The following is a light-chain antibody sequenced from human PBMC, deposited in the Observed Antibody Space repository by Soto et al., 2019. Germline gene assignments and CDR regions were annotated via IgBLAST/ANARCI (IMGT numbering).Light chain of an antibody. V-gene: IGKV1-39*01. CDR1: QSISIY. CDR2: AAS. Sequence: DIQLTQSPSSLSASVGDRVTITCRASQSISIYLNWYQQKLGKAPKLLIYAASSLQSGVPSRFIGSGSGTDFTLTISSLQPEDFATYYCQQSYTHPSFGQGTKVEIK. J-gene: IGKJ1*01. CDR3: QQSYTHPS.